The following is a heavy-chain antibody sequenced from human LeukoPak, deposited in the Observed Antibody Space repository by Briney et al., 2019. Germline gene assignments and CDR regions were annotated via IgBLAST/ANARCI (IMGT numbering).Heavy chain of an antibody. CDR3: ARDLLSGSYSEIEY. Sequence: PGGSLRLSCAASGFTFSSYAMHWVRQAPGKGLQWVAVISYDGSSKYYADSVKGRFTISRDNSKNTLYLQMNSLRAEDTAVYYCARDLLSGSYSEIEYWGQGTLVTVSS. J-gene: IGHJ4*02. D-gene: IGHD1-26*01. CDR2: ISYDGSSK. V-gene: IGHV3-30-3*01. CDR1: GFTFSSYA.